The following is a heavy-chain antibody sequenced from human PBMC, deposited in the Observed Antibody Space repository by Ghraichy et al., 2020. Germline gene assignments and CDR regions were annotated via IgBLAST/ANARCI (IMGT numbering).Heavy chain of an antibody. Sequence: ASVKVSCKASGYPFTSYDINWVRQATGQGLGWMGWMNPNSYNTDYAQKFQGRVTMTRNTSISTAYMELSSLKSEDTAVYYCASGYSGSYFFWGQGTLVTVSS. D-gene: IGHD1-26*01. CDR3: ASGYSGSYFF. CDR1: GYPFTSYD. J-gene: IGHJ4*02. CDR2: MNPNSYNT. V-gene: IGHV1-8*01.